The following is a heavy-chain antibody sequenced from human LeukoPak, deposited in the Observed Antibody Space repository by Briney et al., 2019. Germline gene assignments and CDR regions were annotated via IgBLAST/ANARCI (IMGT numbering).Heavy chain of an antibody. Sequence: SETLSLTCTVSGGSISSYYWSWIRQPPGKGLEWIGYIYYSGSTNYSPSLKSRVTISVDTSKNQFSLKLSSVTAADTAVYYCARCNLGYQLLTDYWGQGTLVTVSS. CDR1: GGSISSYY. CDR3: ARCNLGYQLLTDY. V-gene: IGHV4-59*01. J-gene: IGHJ4*02. CDR2: IYYSGST. D-gene: IGHD2-2*01.